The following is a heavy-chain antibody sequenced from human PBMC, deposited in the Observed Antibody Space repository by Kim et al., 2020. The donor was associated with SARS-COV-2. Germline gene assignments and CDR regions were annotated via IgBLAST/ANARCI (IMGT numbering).Heavy chain of an antibody. Sequence: GGSLRLSCAASGFTFDDYAMHWVRQAPGKGLEWVSGISWNSGSIGYADSVKGRFTISRDNAKNSLYLQMNSLRAEDTALYYCAKDAASSWAPPGGYFDYWGQGTLVTVSS. J-gene: IGHJ4*02. D-gene: IGHD6-13*01. CDR3: AKDAASSWAPPGGYFDY. CDR2: ISWNSGSI. V-gene: IGHV3-9*01. CDR1: GFTFDDYA.